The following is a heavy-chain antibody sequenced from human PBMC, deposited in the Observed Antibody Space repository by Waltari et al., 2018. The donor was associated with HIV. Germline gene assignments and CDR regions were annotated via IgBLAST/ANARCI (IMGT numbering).Heavy chain of an antibody. J-gene: IGHJ3*02. CDR2: INHSGST. Sequence: QVQLQQWGAGLLKPSETLSLTCAVYGGSFSGYYWSWIRQPPGKGLEWIGEINHSGSTNYNPSLKSRVTISVDTSKNQFSLKLSSVTAADTAVYYCARGYGSGSYSWVHDAFDIWGQGTMVTVSS. CDR1: GGSFSGYY. D-gene: IGHD3-10*01. V-gene: IGHV4-34*01. CDR3: ARGYGSGSYSWVHDAFDI.